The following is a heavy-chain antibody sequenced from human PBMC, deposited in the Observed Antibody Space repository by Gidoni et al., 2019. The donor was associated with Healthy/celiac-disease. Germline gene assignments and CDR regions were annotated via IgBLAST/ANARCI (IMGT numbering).Heavy chain of an antibody. CDR1: GGSFSGYY. CDR2: INHSGST. D-gene: IGHD5-12*01. V-gene: IGHV4-34*01. CDR3: ARHRRGDGYNSGDLGY. Sequence: QVQLQQWCAGLLKPSETLSLTCAVYGGSFSGYYWSWIRQPPGKGLEWIGEINHSGSTNYNPSLKSRVTISVDTSKNQFSLKLSSVTAADTAVYYCARHRRGDGYNSGDLGYWGQGTLVTVSS. J-gene: IGHJ4*02.